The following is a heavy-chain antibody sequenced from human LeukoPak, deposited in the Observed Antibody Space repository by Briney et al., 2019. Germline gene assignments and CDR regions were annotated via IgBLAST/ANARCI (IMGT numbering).Heavy chain of an antibody. CDR1: GFNFDDYA. D-gene: IGHD6-13*01. CDR3: AKDRAAGTPYSWFDP. V-gene: IGHV3-43*02. J-gene: IGHJ5*02. Sequence: PGGSLRLSCAASGFNFDDYAMHWVRQAPGKGLEWVSFISGDGGTTYYADSVKGRFTISRDNSKNSLYLQMNSLRIEDPALYYCAKDRAAGTPYSWFDPWGQGTLVTVSS. CDR2: ISGDGGTT.